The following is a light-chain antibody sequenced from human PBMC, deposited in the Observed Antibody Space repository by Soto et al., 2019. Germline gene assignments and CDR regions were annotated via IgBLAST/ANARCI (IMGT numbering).Light chain of an antibody. CDR3: QQYNNWPPVN. J-gene: IGKJ2*01. CDR1: QRVSSN. Sequence: EIVMTQSPATLSVSQGERATLSCRASQRVSSNLAWYQQKPGQAPRLLIYGASTRATGIPARFSGSGSGTEFTLTISSLQSEEFAVYYCQQYNNWPPVNVGQGNKLEIK. V-gene: IGKV3-15*01. CDR2: GAS.